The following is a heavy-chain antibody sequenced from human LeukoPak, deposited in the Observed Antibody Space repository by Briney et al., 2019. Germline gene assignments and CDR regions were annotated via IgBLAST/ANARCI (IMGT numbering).Heavy chain of an antibody. J-gene: IGHJ5*02. CDR3: ARPDILTGWGFDP. Sequence: SETLSLTCTVSGGSISSGSYYWVWIRQPPGKGLEWIGSIYYSGSTYYNPSLKSRVTISVDTSKNQFSLKLSSVTASDTAVYYCARPDILTGWGFDPWGQGTLVTVSS. D-gene: IGHD3-9*01. CDR1: GGSISSGSYY. CDR2: IYYSGST. V-gene: IGHV4-39*07.